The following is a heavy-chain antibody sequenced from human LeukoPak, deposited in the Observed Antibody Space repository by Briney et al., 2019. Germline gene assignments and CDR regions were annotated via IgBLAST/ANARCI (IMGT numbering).Heavy chain of an antibody. CDR3: ATGRRYGSGSYLIFDY. Sequence: ASVKVSCKVSGYTLTELSMHWVRQAPGKGLEWMGGFDPEDGETIYAQKFQSRVTMTEDTSTDTAYMELSSLRSEDMAVYYCATGRRYGSGSYLIFDYWGQGTLVTVSS. V-gene: IGHV1-24*01. J-gene: IGHJ4*02. D-gene: IGHD3-10*01. CDR1: GYTLTELS. CDR2: FDPEDGET.